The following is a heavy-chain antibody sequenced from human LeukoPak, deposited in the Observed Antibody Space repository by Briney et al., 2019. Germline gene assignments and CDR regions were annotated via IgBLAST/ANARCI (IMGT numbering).Heavy chain of an antibody. J-gene: IGHJ6*02. CDR2: IRYDGSNK. Sequence: QPGGSLRLSCAASGFTFSSYGMHWVRQAPGKGLEWVAFIRYDGSNKYYADSVKGRFTISRDNSKNTLYVQMNSLRAEDTAVYYCAKDAITIFLSDYYYGMDVWGQGTTVTVSS. CDR3: AKDAITIFLSDYYYGMDV. D-gene: IGHD3-9*01. V-gene: IGHV3-30*02. CDR1: GFTFSSYG.